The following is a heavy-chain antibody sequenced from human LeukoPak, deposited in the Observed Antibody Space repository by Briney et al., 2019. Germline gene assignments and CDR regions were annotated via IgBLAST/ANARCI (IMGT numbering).Heavy chain of an antibody. Sequence: GGSLRLSCAASGFTFSSYSMNWVRQAPGKGLEWVSSISSSSSYIYYADSVKGRFTISRDNAKNSLYLQMDSLRAEDTAVYYCASLSSGWYKDDYWGQGTLVTVSS. D-gene: IGHD6-19*01. CDR2: ISSSSSYI. CDR1: GFTFSSYS. J-gene: IGHJ4*02. CDR3: ASLSSGWYKDDY. V-gene: IGHV3-21*01.